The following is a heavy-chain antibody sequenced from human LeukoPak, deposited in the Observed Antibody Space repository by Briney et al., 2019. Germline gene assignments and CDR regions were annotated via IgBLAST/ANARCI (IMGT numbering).Heavy chain of an antibody. CDR2: ISAYNGNT. V-gene: IGHV1-18*01. J-gene: IGHJ4*02. CDR1: GYTFTSYG. CDR3: ARDNEWELSYYFDY. D-gene: IGHD1-26*01. Sequence: GASVKVSCKASGYTFTSYGISWVRQAPGQGLEWMGWISAYNGNTNYALKLQGRVTMTTDTSTSTAYMELRSLRSDDTAVYYCARDNEWELSYYFDYWGQGTLVTVSS.